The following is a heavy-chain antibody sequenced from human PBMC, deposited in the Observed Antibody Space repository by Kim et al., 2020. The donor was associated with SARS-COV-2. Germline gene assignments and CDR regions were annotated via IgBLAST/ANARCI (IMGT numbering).Heavy chain of an antibody. CDR3: AAIAAAGYYYYGMDV. CDR2: ISSSSSYI. V-gene: IGHV3-21*01. D-gene: IGHD6-13*01. Sequence: GGSLRLSCAASGFTFSSYSMNWVHQAPGKGLEWVSSISSSSSYIYYADSVKGRITISRDNAKNSLYLQMNSLRAEDTAVYYCAAIAAAGYYYYGMDVWGQGTTVTVSS. CDR1: GFTFSSYS. J-gene: IGHJ6*02.